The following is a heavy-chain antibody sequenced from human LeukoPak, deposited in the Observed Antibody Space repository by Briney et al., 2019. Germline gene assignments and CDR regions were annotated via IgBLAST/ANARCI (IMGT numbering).Heavy chain of an antibody. Sequence: PGGSLRLSCAASGFTFSSYEMNWVRQAPGKGLEWVSYISSSGSTIYYADSVKGRFTISRDNSKNTVYLQMNSLRAEDTAVYYCAKGDYFDSSTAFDYWGQGTLVTVSS. CDR1: GFTFSSYE. J-gene: IGHJ4*02. V-gene: IGHV3-48*03. CDR3: AKGDYFDSSTAFDY. CDR2: ISSSGSTI. D-gene: IGHD3-22*01.